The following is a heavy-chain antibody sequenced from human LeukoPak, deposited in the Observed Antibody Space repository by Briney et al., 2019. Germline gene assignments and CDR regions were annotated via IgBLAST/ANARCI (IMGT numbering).Heavy chain of an antibody. J-gene: IGHJ6*02. D-gene: IGHD3-10*01. Sequence: GGSLRLSCAASGFSFSSYAMIWVRQAPGKGLEWVSSISDSGGNSFYIDSVKGRFTISRDNAKNSLYLQMNSLRAEDTAVYYCASSAALPRGYYYYGMDVWGQGTTVTVSS. CDR2: ISDSGGNS. CDR3: ASSAALPRGYYYYGMDV. CDR1: GFSFSSYA. V-gene: IGHV3-23*01.